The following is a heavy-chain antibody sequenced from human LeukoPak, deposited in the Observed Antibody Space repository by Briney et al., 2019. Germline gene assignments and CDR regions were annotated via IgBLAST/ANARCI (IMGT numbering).Heavy chain of an antibody. CDR2: IYPGDSDI. D-gene: IGHD4-17*01. CDR1: GYSFTNYW. CDR3: PRVAYGDETNYFDY. Sequence: GESLKISCKGSGYSFTNYWIGWVRQMPGKGLEWMGIIYPGDSDIRYNPSFQGQVTISADKSINTAYLQWSSLKASDTAMYYCPRVAYGDETNYFDYWGQGTLVTVSS. J-gene: IGHJ4*02. V-gene: IGHV5-51*01.